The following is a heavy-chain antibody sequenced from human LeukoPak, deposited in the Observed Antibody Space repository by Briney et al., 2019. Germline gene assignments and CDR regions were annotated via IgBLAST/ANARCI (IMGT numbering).Heavy chain of an antibody. CDR2: INSDGSTT. D-gene: IGHD3-9*01. V-gene: IGHV3-74*01. CDR1: GFTFSNYW. Sequence: GGSLRLSCAASGFTFSNYWMYWVRQAPGKGLVWVSRINSDGSTTSYADSVKGRFTISRDNAKNTLYLQMNSLRAEDTAVYYCAREEYDILTGYYGYWGQGTLVTVSS. J-gene: IGHJ4*02. CDR3: AREEYDILTGYYGY.